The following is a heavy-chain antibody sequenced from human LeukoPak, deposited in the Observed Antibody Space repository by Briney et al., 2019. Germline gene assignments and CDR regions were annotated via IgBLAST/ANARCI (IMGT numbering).Heavy chain of an antibody. D-gene: IGHD3-9*01. CDR2: ISSSSSAI. J-gene: IGHJ4*02. CDR1: GFTFSSYT. Sequence: PGGSLRLSCAASGFTFSSYTMNWVRQAPGKGLEWVSSISSSSSAIYYAASVKGRFTISRDNAKNSLYLQMSSLRDEDTAVYYCARGALRYSDYWGQGTLVTVSS. V-gene: IGHV3-48*02. CDR3: ARGALRYSDY.